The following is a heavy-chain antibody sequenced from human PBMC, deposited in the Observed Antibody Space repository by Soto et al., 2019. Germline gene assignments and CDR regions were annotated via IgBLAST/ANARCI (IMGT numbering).Heavy chain of an antibody. CDR1: GFIFSYYE. Sequence: GGSLRLSCAASGFIFSYYEMNWDRQAPGKGLEWVSYISYSGSPTDYADSVKGRFTISRDNARNSLYLQMNSLRVEDTAVYYCVRDRSARVPTSIDFWGHGTLVTVSS. CDR3: VRDRSARVPTSIDF. V-gene: IGHV3-48*03. D-gene: IGHD1-26*01. J-gene: IGHJ4*01. CDR2: ISYSGSPT.